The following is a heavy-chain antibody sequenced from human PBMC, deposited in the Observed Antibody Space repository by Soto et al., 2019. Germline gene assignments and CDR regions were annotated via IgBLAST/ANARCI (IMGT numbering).Heavy chain of an antibody. CDR3: ARVVRFFGGHAGY. V-gene: IGHV1-2*02. J-gene: IGHJ4*02. CDR2: INPNSGGP. CDR1: GYTFTDYY. D-gene: IGHD3-3*01. Sequence: ASVKVSCKTSGYTFTDYYMHWVRHAPGQGLEWMGWINPNSGGPISAQKFQGRVTMTRDTSISTAYMELRRLRSEDTAVYYCARVVRFFGGHAGYWGQGTLVTVSS.